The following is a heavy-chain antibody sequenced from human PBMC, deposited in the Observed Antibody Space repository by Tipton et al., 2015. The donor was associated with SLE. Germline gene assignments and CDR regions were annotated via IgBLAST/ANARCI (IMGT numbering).Heavy chain of an antibody. Sequence: LRLSCAASGFTVSSNYMSWVRQPPGKGLEWIGEINHSGSTNYNPSLKSRVTISVGTSKNQFSLKLSSVTAADTAVYYCARGIWIVVVPAAQDYYYMDVWGKGTTVTVSS. CDR2: INHSGST. D-gene: IGHD2-2*01. CDR3: ARGIWIVVVPAAQDYYYMDV. J-gene: IGHJ6*03. CDR1: GFTVSSNY. V-gene: IGHV4-34*01.